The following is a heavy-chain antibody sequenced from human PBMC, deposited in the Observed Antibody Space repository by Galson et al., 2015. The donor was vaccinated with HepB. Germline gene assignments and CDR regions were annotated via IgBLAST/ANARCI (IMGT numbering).Heavy chain of an antibody. V-gene: IGHV3-23*01. J-gene: IGHJ4*02. Sequence: SLRLSCAASGFTFSSYAMSWVRQAPGKGLEWVSTISGSGGTTYYADSVKGRFTFSRDNSKNTLYLQMNSLRAEDTAVHYCAKSRLRSCTDGVCYDRLTDFDYWGQGTLVTVSS. CDR2: ISGSGGTT. D-gene: IGHD2-8*01. CDR1: GFTFSSYA. CDR3: AKSRLRSCTDGVCYDRLTDFDY.